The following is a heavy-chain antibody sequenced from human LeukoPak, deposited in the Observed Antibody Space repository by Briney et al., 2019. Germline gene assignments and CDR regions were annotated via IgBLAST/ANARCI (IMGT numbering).Heavy chain of an antibody. Sequence: ASVKVSCKASGYTFTSYGISWVRQAPGQGLEGMGWINAYNGNTNYAQKFQGRVTMTRDTSISTAYMELSKLRSDDTAVYYCARGDYDILTGKLYNWFDPWGQGTLVTVSS. CDR1: GYTFTSYG. CDR3: ARGDYDILTGKLYNWFDP. CDR2: INAYNGNT. D-gene: IGHD3-9*01. J-gene: IGHJ5*02. V-gene: IGHV1-18*01.